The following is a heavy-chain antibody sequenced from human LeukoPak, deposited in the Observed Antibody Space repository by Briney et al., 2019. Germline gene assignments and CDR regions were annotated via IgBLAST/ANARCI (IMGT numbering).Heavy chain of an antibody. CDR1: GGSISSSSYY. J-gene: IGHJ4*02. Sequence: SETLSLTCTVSGGSISSSSYYWGWIRQPPGKGLEWIGSIYYSGSTYYNPSLKSRVTISVDTSKNQFSLKLSSVTAADTAVYYCASHKDGSSWPRRGLNYFDYWGQGTLVTVSS. V-gene: IGHV4-39*01. D-gene: IGHD6-13*01. CDR3: ASHKDGSSWPRRGLNYFDY. CDR2: IYYSGST.